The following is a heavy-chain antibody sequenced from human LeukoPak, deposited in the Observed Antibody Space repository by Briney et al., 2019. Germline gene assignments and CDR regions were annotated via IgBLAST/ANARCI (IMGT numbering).Heavy chain of an antibody. D-gene: IGHD5-18*01. Sequence: ASVKVSCKASGYTFTGYYMHWVRQAPGQGLEWMGWINPNSGGTNYAQKFQGRVTMTRDTSISTAYMELSRLRSDDTAVYYCARALLGYSYGYGYWGQGTLVTVSS. J-gene: IGHJ4*02. CDR2: INPNSGGT. V-gene: IGHV1-2*02. CDR3: ARALLGYSYGYGY. CDR1: GYTFTGYY.